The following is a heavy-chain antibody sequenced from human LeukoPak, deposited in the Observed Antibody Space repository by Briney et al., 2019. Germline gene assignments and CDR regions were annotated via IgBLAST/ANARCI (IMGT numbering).Heavy chain of an antibody. Sequence: GGSLRLSCAASGFTFSSYSMNWVRQAPGKGLEWVSSISSSSSYIYYADSVKGRFTISRDNAKNSLYLQMSSLRAEDTAVYYCARVYYDYVWGSYRPTFDYWGQGTLVTVSS. D-gene: IGHD3-16*02. CDR2: ISSSSSYI. J-gene: IGHJ4*02. V-gene: IGHV3-21*01. CDR3: ARVYYDYVWGSYRPTFDY. CDR1: GFTFSSYS.